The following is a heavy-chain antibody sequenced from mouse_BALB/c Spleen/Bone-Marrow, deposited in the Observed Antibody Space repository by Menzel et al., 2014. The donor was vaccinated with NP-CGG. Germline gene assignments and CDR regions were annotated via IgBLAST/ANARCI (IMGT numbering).Heavy chain of an antibody. V-gene: IGHV1-39*01. CDR2: VDPYYGAT. CDR1: GYSFTGYN. CDR3: AIFSITTVVKGY. J-gene: IGHJ2*01. D-gene: IGHD1-1*01. Sequence: EVQLVESGPELEKPGASVKISCKASGYSFTGYNMNWVKQYNGQSLEWIGNVDPYYGATTYNQKFKGKATLTVDKSSSTAYMQLKSLTSEDSAVYYCAIFSITTVVKGYWGQGTTLTVSS.